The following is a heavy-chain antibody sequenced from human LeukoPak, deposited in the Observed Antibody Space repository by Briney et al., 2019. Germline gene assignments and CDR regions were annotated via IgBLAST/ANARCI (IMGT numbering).Heavy chain of an antibody. CDR3: ARDDKGLWFGGDAFDI. CDR2: ISAYNGNT. D-gene: IGHD3-10*01. V-gene: IGHV1-18*01. J-gene: IGHJ3*02. Sequence: GASVKVSCKASGYTFTSYGISWVRQAPGQGLEWMGWISAYNGNTNYAQKLQGRVTMTTDTSTSTAYMELRSLRPDDTAVYYCARDDKGLWFGGDAFDIWGQGTMVTVSS. CDR1: GYTFTSYG.